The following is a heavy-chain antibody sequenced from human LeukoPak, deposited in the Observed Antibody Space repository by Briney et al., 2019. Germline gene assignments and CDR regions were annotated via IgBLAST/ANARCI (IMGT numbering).Heavy chain of an antibody. V-gene: IGHV3-33*01. CDR3: ARDNGSSGYYYLYYYYGMDV. Sequence: GRSLRLSCAASGFTFSSYGMHWVRQAPGKGLEWVAVIWYDGSNKYYADSVKGRFTISRDNSKNTLYLQMNSLRAEDTAVYYCARDNGSSGYYYLYYYYGMDVWGQGTTVTVSS. D-gene: IGHD3-22*01. J-gene: IGHJ6*02. CDR1: GFTFSSYG. CDR2: IWYDGSNK.